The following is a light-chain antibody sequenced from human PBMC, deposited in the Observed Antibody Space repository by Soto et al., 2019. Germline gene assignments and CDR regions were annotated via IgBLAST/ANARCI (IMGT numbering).Light chain of an antibody. CDR2: EVT. J-gene: IGLJ3*02. Sequence: QSALTQPPSASGSPGQSVTISCTGTSSDVGAYKYVSWYQQYPGKAPKLMIYEVTKRPSGVPDRFSGSKSGNTASLTVSGLKYEDEADYYCTSYVGNDIWVFGGGTKLTVL. V-gene: IGLV2-8*01. CDR1: SSDVGAYKY. CDR3: TSYVGNDIWV.